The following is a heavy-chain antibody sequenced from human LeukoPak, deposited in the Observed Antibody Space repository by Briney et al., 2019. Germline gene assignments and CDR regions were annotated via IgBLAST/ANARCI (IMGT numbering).Heavy chain of an antibody. J-gene: IGHJ4*02. CDR3: ARGFAEYRLLSPFDY. CDR1: GFTFSIYS. CDR2: ISGRRSYI. Sequence: GGSLRLSCVASGFTFSIYSMNWVRQAPGKGLEWVSFISGRRSYISYADSVKGRFTISRDNAKNLLYLQMNNLRAEDTAVYYCARGFAEYRLLSPFDYWGRGTLVSVSS. D-gene: IGHD2-2*01. V-gene: IGHV3-21*01.